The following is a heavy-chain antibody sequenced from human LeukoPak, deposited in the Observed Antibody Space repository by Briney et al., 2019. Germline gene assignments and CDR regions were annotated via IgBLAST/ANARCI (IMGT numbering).Heavy chain of an antibody. CDR1: GFAFDEHG. J-gene: IGHJ4*02. V-gene: IGHV3-20*04. Sequence: GGSLRLSCAASGFAFDEHGMSWVRQVPGKGLEWVSGINWSGGSTGYADPLRGRFTISRDNAKNSLYLQMDSLRAEDTALYYCARAHITSPFYFDYWGQGTLVTVSS. CDR3: ARAHITSPFYFDY. CDR2: INWSGGST. D-gene: IGHD2-2*01.